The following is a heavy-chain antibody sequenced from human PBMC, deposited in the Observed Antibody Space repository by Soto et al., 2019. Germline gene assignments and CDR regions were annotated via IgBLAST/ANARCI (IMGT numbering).Heavy chain of an antibody. V-gene: IGHV4-39*01. CDR3: ARLNSGYDWGLYYFDY. Sequence: QLQLQESGPGLVKPSETLSLTCTVSGGSISSSSYYWGWIRQPPGKGLEWSGSIYYSGSTYYNPSRKSRFTISVDTSKNQFSLKLSSVTAADTAVYYCARLNSGYDWGLYYFDYWGQGTLVTVSS. D-gene: IGHD5-12*01. CDR2: IYYSGST. CDR1: GGSISSSSYY. J-gene: IGHJ4*02.